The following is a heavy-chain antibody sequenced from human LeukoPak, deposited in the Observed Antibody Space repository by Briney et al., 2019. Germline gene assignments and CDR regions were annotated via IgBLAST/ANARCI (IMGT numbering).Heavy chain of an antibody. J-gene: IGHJ4*02. CDR2: IRGSGGST. D-gene: IGHD2-2*01. V-gene: IGHV3-23*01. CDR3: AKDAGIVVVPAAYFDY. CDR1: GFTFSSYA. Sequence: TGGSLRLSCAASGFTFSSYAMSWVRQAPGKGLEWVSAIRGSGGSTYYADSVKGRFTISRDNSKNTLYLQMNSLRAEDTAVYYCAKDAGIVVVPAAYFDYWGQGTLVTVSS.